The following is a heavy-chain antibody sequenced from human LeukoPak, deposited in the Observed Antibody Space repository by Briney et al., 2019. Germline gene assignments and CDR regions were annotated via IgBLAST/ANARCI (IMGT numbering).Heavy chain of an antibody. CDR2: IYKGGST. CDR1: GGSFSNYY. CDR3: VRQMKNFYYFYYMDV. J-gene: IGHJ6*03. V-gene: IGHV4-59*08. Sequence: SETLSLTCSVSGGSFSNYYWSWIRQPPGKGLEWIGYIYKGGSTTYNPSLRGRVTISVDTSKNRLSLKLSSMTAADTAVYYCVRQMKNFYYFYYMDVWGNGTTVTVSS.